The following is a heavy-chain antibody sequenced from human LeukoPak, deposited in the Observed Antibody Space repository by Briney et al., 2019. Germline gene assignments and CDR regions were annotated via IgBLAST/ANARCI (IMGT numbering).Heavy chain of an antibody. CDR2: INPNSGDT. V-gene: IGHV1-2*02. CDR1: GYTXTGYY. J-gene: IGHJ5*02. D-gene: IGHD6-13*01. Sequence: GASVKVSCKASGYTXTGYYMHWVRQAPGQGLEWMGWINPNSGDTNYAQKFQGGVTLTRDTSISTAYMELSRLRSDDTAVYYCALGGGLSSSSYYSPGWFDPWGQGTLVTVSS. CDR3: ALGGGLSSSSYYSPGWFDP.